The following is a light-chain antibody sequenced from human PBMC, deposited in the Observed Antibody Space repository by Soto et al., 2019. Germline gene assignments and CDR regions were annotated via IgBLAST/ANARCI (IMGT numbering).Light chain of an antibody. CDR2: GAS. Sequence: EIVLTQSPGTLSFSPGERATLSCRASQSVSTSYLAWYQQKPGQAPRLLIYGASSRATGIPDRFSGSGSGTDFTLTINRLEPEDFAVYYCQQYEKTVPPVTFGGGTKVEI. V-gene: IGKV3-20*01. CDR1: QSVSTSY. J-gene: IGKJ4*01. CDR3: QQYEKTVPPVT.